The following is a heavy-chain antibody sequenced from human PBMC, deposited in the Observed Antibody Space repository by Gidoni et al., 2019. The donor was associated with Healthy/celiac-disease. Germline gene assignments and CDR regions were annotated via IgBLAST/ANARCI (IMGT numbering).Heavy chain of an antibody. CDR3: VKDQEGY. CDR2: GST. Sequence: GSTYYADSVKGRFTISRDNSKNTLYLQMSSLRAEDTAVYYCVKDQEGYWGQGTLVTVSS. V-gene: IGHV3-64D*09. J-gene: IGHJ4*02.